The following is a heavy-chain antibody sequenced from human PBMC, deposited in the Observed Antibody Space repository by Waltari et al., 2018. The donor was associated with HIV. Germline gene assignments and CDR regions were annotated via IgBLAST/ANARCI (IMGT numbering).Heavy chain of an antibody. V-gene: IGHV1-2*02. J-gene: IGHJ4*02. CDR3: VRVVRGSPFDH. Sequence: QVHLEQSGGELRQPGASVRVSCKATGYNFSDFYIHWIRQAPGQGLQWMGWINPKTGGTNSAQKFLGKITMTRDKSVSTVYVEVTNLNSDDTGVYYCVRVVRGSPFDHWGQGTLVTVSS. D-gene: IGHD2-21*01. CDR2: INPKTGGT. CDR1: GYNFSDFY.